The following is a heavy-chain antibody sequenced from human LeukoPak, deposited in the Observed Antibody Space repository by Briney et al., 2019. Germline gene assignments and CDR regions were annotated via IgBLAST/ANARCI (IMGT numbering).Heavy chain of an antibody. Sequence: ASVKVSCKASGYTFTSYGISWVRQAPGQGLEWMGWISAYNGNTNYAQKFQGRVTMTRNTSISTAYMELSSLRSEDTAVYYCARGRTVRGAEAFDIWGQGTMVTVSS. J-gene: IGHJ3*02. CDR2: ISAYNGNT. V-gene: IGHV1-18*01. D-gene: IGHD3-10*01. CDR1: GYTFTSYG. CDR3: ARGRTVRGAEAFDI.